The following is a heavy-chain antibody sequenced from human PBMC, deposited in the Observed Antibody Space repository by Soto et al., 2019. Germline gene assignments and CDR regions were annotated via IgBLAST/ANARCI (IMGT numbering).Heavy chain of an antibody. D-gene: IGHD2-2*01. J-gene: IGHJ4*02. Sequence: VQLVESGGGLVQPGGSLRLSCAASGFTFSTHSMNWVRQAPGKGLEWISYITSSDVTMYADSVKGRFTISRDNAKNSLYLQMNSPRGEDTAVYFCVGEVGFQLIYWGQGTLVTVSS. CDR2: ITSSDVTM. CDR3: VGEVGFQLIY. V-gene: IGHV3-48*01. CDR1: GFTFSTHS.